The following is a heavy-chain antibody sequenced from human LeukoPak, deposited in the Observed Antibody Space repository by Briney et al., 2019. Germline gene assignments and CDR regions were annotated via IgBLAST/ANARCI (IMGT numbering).Heavy chain of an antibody. CDR2: IYYDGSKK. CDR3: TRAHAGGYVWGDQ. J-gene: IGHJ4*02. Sequence: GGSLRLSCVASGFSFRNYGMHWVRQAPGKGLEWVAIIYYDGSKKYYAESVKGRFAISKDNYRNTLYLEMNSMRAEGTALYYCTRAHAGGYVWGDQWGQGTLVTVSS. V-gene: IGHV3-33*01. D-gene: IGHD3-16*01. CDR1: GFSFRNYG.